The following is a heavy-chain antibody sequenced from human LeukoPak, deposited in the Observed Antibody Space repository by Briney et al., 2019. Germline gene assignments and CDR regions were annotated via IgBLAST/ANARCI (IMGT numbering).Heavy chain of an antibody. Sequence: PGGSLRLSCAASGFTFRRYWMSWARQASGKGLEWVANIKQDGSEKYYVDSVKGRFTISRDNAKNSLYLQMNSLRAEDTAVYYCVGLGENYWGQGTLVPVSS. J-gene: IGHJ4*02. CDR1: GFTFRRYW. CDR2: IKQDGSEK. CDR3: VGLGENY. V-gene: IGHV3-7*02. D-gene: IGHD3-10*01.